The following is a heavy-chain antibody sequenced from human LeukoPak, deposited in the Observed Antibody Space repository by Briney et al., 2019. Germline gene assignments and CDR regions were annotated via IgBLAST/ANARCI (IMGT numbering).Heavy chain of an antibody. CDR2: IYYTGST. CDR3: ARDTRDWYFDL. Sequence: SETLSLTCTVSGGSISSGDYYWTWIRQPPGKGLEWIAYIYYTGSTYYNPSLKSRVTISVDTSKNQFSLKLTSVTAADTAVYYCARDTRDWYFDLWGRGTLVTVCS. CDR1: GGSISSGDYY. V-gene: IGHV4-30-4*01. J-gene: IGHJ2*01.